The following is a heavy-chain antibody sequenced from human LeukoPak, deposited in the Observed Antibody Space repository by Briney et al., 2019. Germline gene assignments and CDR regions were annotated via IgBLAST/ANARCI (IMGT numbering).Heavy chain of an antibody. V-gene: IGHV1-18*01. D-gene: IGHD2-2*02. CDR2: ISAYNGNT. CDR1: GYTFTSYG. J-gene: IGHJ6*02. Sequence: GASVKVSCKASGYTFTSYGISWVRQAPGQGLEWMGWISAYNGNTNYAQKLQGRVTMTTDTSTSTAYMELRSLRSDDTAVYYCASALAAVVVPAAIYGMDLWGQGTTVTVSS. CDR3: ASALAAVVVPAAIYGMDL.